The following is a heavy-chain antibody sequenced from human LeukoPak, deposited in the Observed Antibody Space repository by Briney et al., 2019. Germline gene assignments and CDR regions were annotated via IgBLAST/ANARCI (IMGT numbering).Heavy chain of an antibody. CDR3: ARDGSSIAARPLDY. Sequence: SVKVSCKASGYTFTSYYMHRVRQAPGQGLEWMGGIIPIFGTANYAQKFQGRVTITADESTSTAYMELSSLRSEDTAVYYCARDGSSIAARPLDYWGQGTLVTVSS. V-gene: IGHV1-69*13. D-gene: IGHD6-6*01. J-gene: IGHJ4*02. CDR1: GYTFTSYY. CDR2: IIPIFGTA.